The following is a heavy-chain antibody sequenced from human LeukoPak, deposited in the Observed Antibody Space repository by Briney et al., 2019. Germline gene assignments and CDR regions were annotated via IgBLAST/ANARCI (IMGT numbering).Heavy chain of an antibody. CDR3: AKDPRKGYCSGGSCYPNYFDY. D-gene: IGHD2-15*01. CDR1: GFTFSSYA. J-gene: IGHJ4*02. Sequence: GGSLRLSCAASGFTFSSYAMSWVRQAPGKGLEWVSAISGSGGSTYYADSVKGRFTISRDNSKNTLYLQMNSLRAEDTAVYYCAKDPRKGYCSGGSCYPNYFDYWGQGTLVTVFS. V-gene: IGHV3-23*01. CDR2: ISGSGGST.